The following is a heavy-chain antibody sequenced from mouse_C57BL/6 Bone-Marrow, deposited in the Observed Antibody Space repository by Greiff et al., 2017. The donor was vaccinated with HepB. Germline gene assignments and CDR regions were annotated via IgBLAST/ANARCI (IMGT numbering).Heavy chain of an antibody. CDR2: ISDGGSYT. Sequence: VMLVESGGGLVKPGGSLKLSCAASGFTFSSYAMSWVRQTPEKRLEWVATISDGGSYTYYPDNVKGRFTISRDNAKNNLYLQMSHLKSEDTAMYYCARDFPYGYDEGYWGQGTTLTVSS. V-gene: IGHV5-4*01. CDR3: ARDFPYGYDEGY. CDR1: GFTFSSYA. J-gene: IGHJ2*01. D-gene: IGHD2-2*01.